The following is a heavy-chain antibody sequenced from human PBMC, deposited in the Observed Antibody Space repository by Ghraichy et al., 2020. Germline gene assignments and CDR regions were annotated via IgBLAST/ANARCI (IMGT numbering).Heavy chain of an antibody. CDR3: ARSRTTMIVVVITSITSFDP. CDR2: INPSGGST. J-gene: IGHJ5*02. Sequence: ASVKVSCKASGYTFTSYYMHWVRQAPGQGLEWMGIINPSGGSTSYAQKFQGRVTMTRDTSTSTVYMELSSLRSEDTAVYYCARSRTTMIVVVITSITSFDPWGQGTLVTVSS. V-gene: IGHV1-46*01. CDR1: GYTFTSYY. D-gene: IGHD3-22*01.